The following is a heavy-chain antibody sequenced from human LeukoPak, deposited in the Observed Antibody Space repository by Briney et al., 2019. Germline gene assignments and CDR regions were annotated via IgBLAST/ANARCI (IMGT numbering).Heavy chain of an antibody. CDR2: ISSSSTI. V-gene: IGHV3-48*03. CDR1: GFTFSSYE. Sequence: GGSLRLSCAASGFTFSSYEMNWVRQAPGKGLEWVSYISSSSTIYYADSVKGRFTISRDNAKNSLYLQMNSLRAEDTAVYYCARDFPQITGTDYYYYGMDVWGQGTTVTVSS. CDR3: ARDFPQITGTDYYYYGMDV. J-gene: IGHJ6*02. D-gene: IGHD1-20*01.